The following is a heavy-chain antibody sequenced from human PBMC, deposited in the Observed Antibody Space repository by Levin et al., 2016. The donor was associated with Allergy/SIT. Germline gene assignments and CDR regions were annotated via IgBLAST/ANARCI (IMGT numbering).Heavy chain of an antibody. V-gene: IGHV3-74*03. CDR3: VAYNWKYPDF. J-gene: IGHJ4*02. Sequence: WIRQPPGKGLVWVSRINPDGSHTMYADSVQGRFTISRDNAKNTLYLQVSSLRAEDTATYYCVAYNWKYPDFWGQGTLVTVSS. CDR2: INPDGSHT. D-gene: IGHD1-20*01.